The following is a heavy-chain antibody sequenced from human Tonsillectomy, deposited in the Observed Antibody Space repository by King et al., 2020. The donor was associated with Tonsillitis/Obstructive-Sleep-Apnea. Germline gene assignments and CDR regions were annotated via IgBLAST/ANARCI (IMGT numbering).Heavy chain of an antibody. V-gene: IGHV1-46*01. CDR2: INPSGGST. D-gene: IGHD4-17*01. J-gene: IGHJ5*02. CDR3: ARDHPDYGDSGNWFDP. CDR1: GYTFTSYY. Sequence: QLVQSGAEVNKPGASVKVSCKASGYTFTSYYMHWVRQAPGQGLEWMGIINPSGGSTSYAQKFQGRVTMTRDTSTSTVYMELSSLRSEDTAVYYCARDHPDYGDSGNWFDPWGQGTLVTVSS.